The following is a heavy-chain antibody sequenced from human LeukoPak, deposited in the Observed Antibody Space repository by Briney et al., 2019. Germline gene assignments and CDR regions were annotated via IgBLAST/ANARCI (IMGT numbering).Heavy chain of an antibody. D-gene: IGHD2-2*02. CDR3: AKDQTPYCSSTSCYTHFDY. Sequence: PAGGCLRLSCAASGFTFSSYAMSWVRQAPGKGLEWVSAIIGSGGSTYYADSVKGRFTISRDNSKNTLYLQMNSLRAEDTAVYYCAKDQTPYCSSTSCYTHFDYWGQGTLVTVSS. V-gene: IGHV3-23*01. CDR1: GFTFSSYA. CDR2: IIGSGGST. J-gene: IGHJ4*02.